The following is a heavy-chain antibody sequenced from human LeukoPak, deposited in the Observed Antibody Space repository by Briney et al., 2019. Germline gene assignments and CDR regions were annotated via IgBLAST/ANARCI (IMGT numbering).Heavy chain of an antibody. V-gene: IGHV4-61*02. Sequence: KPSETLSLTCTVSGGSISSGSYYWSWIRQPAGKGLEWIGRIYTSGSTNYNPSLKSRVTISVDTSKNQFSLKLSSVTAADTAVYYCARGRGYSYGYNDHKYYFDYWGQGTLVTVSS. CDR3: ARGRGYSYGYNDHKYYFDY. D-gene: IGHD5-18*01. J-gene: IGHJ4*02. CDR1: GGSISSGSYY. CDR2: IYTSGST.